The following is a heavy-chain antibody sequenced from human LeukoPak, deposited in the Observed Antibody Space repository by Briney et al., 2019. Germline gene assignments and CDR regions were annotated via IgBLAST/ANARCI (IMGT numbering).Heavy chain of an antibody. CDR3: ARADSVLAGDYHYWYMDV. D-gene: IGHD2-2*01. CDR1: GYTFTGYY. J-gene: IGHJ6*03. CDR2: INPNSGGT. V-gene: IGHV1-2*02. Sequence: ASVKVSCKASGYTFTGYYMHWVRQDLRQGLQWMGWINPNSGGTDYAQKFQGRVTMTRDTSIRTVYMELSSLRSDDTAVYYCARADSVLAGDYHYWYMDVWGKGTTVTVSS.